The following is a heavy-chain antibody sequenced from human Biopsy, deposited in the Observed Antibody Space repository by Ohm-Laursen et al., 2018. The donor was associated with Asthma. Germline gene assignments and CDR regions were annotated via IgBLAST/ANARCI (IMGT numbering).Heavy chain of an antibody. Sequence: GSLRLSCSASRFTFTKYAMSWVRQAPGKGLEWVSAISGSGDNTYYADSVKGRLTISRDYSKNTLYLQMHSLRAEDTAVYYCARGDSSNWSHYYFDYWGQGTLVTVSS. D-gene: IGHD3-22*01. CDR2: ISGSGDNT. CDR3: ARGDSSNWSHYYFDY. CDR1: RFTFTKYA. V-gene: IGHV3-23*01. J-gene: IGHJ4*02.